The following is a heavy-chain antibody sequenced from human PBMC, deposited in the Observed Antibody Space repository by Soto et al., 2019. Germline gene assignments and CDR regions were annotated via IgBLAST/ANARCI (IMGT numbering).Heavy chain of an antibody. J-gene: IGHJ4*02. D-gene: IGHD3-10*01. V-gene: IGHV3-74*01. CDR1: GFTFSNYW. CDR3: SRGDGDYYAGDGYLGRH. CDR2: IKSDGSGT. Sequence: EVQLVESGGGSVQPGGSLRLSCAASGFTFSNYWMHWVRQAPWKGPMWVSRIKSDGSGTYYADYVKGRLTISRDNAKNTLYLPMNSLRAEDTAVYYSSRGDGDYYAGDGYLGRHWGQGALVTVCS.